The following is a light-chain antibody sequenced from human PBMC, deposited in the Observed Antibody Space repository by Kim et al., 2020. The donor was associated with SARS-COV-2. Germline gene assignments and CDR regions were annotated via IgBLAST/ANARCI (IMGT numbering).Light chain of an antibody. CDR2: QDS. J-gene: IGLJ2*01. CDR1: KLGDKY. CDR3: QAWDSSTLV. Sequence: SESPGQTATITCSGDKLGDKYACWYQQKPGQSPVLVIYQDSKRPSGIPERFSGSNSGNTATLTISGTQAMDEADYYCQAWDSSTLVFGGGTQLTVL. V-gene: IGLV3-1*01.